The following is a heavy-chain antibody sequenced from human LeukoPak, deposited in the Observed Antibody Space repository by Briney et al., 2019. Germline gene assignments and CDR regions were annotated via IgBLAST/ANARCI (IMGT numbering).Heavy chain of an antibody. J-gene: IGHJ4*02. CDR3: ARGGGYASPIGY. CDR1: GASISTYC. Sequence: AETLSLTWTLAGASISTYCWSWIRQPPGKGLEWIGYIYHSGSTNYNPSLKSRVTISVDTSKNQFSLKLSSVTAADTAVYYCARGGGYASPIGYWGQGALVTVSS. CDR2: IYHSGST. D-gene: IGHD5-12*01. V-gene: IGHV4-59*01.